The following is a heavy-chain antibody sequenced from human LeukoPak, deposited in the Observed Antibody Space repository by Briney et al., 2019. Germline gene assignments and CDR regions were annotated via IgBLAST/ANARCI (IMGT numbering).Heavy chain of an antibody. CDR1: GGSISSYY. CDR3: ARAGERYHDFWSGYSTSIYGMDV. V-gene: IGHV4-59*08. J-gene: IGHJ6*02. D-gene: IGHD3-3*01. Sequence: SETLSLTCTVSGGSISSYYWSWIRQPPGKGLEWIGYIYYSGSTNYNPSLKSRVTISVDTSKNQFSLKLSSVTAADTAVYYCARAGERYHDFWSGYSTSIYGMDVWGQGTTVTVSS. CDR2: IYYSGST.